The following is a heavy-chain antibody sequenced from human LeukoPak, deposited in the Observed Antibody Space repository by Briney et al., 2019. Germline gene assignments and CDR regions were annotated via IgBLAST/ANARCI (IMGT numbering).Heavy chain of an antibody. V-gene: IGHV3-30-3*01. CDR3: AREEYDSSGYYIS. CDR2: ISYDGSNK. J-gene: IGHJ4*02. CDR1: GFTLSSYA. Sequence: GGSLRLSCAASGFTLSSYAMHWVRQAPGKGLEWVAVISYDGSNKYYADSVKGRFTISRDNSKNTLYLQMNSLRAEDTAVYYCAREEYDSSGYYISWGQGTLVTVSS. D-gene: IGHD3-22*01.